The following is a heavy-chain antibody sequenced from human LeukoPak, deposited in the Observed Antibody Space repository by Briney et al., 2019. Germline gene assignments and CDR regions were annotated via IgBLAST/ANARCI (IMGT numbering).Heavy chain of an antibody. J-gene: IGHJ4*02. D-gene: IGHD3-10*01. CDR2: ISAYNVNT. CDR3: ARDRTVRGISMCY. CDR1: GYTFTRYG. Sequence: SSVKVCFKASGYTFTRYGFSWLGPAPGQGLEWMGGISAYNVNTNYAQKLQGRVTMTTDTSTSTAYMELRSLRSDDTAVYYCARDRTVRGISMCYWGQGTLVTVSS. V-gene: IGHV1-18*04.